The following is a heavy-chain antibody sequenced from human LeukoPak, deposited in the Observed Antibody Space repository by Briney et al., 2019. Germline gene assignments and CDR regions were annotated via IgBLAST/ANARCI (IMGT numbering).Heavy chain of an antibody. J-gene: IGHJ4*02. CDR2: IYPSGST. CDR3: ARGAGAATGDSFDY. Sequence: PSETLCLTCTVSGGSIRSYFWSWIRQPAGKGLEWIGRIYPSGSTNYNPSLKSRVTMSVDTPENQFSLKLSSVTAADTAVYYCARGAGAATGDSFDYWGQGTLVTVSS. D-gene: IGHD2-15*01. CDR1: GGSIRSYF. V-gene: IGHV4-4*07.